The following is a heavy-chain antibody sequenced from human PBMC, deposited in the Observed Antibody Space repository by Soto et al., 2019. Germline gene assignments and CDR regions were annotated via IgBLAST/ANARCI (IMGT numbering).Heavy chain of an antibody. CDR3: ARLGGYYQAFDH. V-gene: IGHV4-39*01. CDR1: GGSITSSSFY. D-gene: IGHD3-3*01. CDR2: IYYDGNT. J-gene: IGHJ4*02. Sequence: PSETLSLTCSVPGGSITSSSFYWGWIRQPPGKGLECIGNIYYDGNTYNNPSLKSRVTISLDTSKNQFSLKLDSVTAADTAVYYCARLGGYYQAFDHWGQGTLVTVSS.